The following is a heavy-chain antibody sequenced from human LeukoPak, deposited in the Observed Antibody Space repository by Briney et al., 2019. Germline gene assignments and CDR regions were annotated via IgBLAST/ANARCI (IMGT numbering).Heavy chain of an antibody. CDR1: GFTFSSYS. CDR2: ISSSSSYI. CDR3: GRITEDIVVVPAAMFDY. D-gene: IGHD2-2*01. J-gene: IGHJ4*02. Sequence: GGSLRLSCAASGFTFSSYSMNWVRQAPGKGLEWVSSISSSSSYIYYADSVKGRFTISRDNAKNSLYLQMNSLRAEDTAVYYCGRITEDIVVVPAAMFDYWGQGTLVTVSS. V-gene: IGHV3-21*01.